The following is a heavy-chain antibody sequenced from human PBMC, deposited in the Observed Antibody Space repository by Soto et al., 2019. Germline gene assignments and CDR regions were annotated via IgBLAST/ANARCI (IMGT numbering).Heavy chain of an antibody. Sequence: QVQLVQSGAEVKKPGASVKVSCKASGYTFTNYGITWVRQAPGQGLEWLGWISDYNGNTFYGKQFQGRVTMTTDTSTRTAYMELKSLRSDDTAVYYCAREGYYSGSGTYSPPRYYGMDAWGQGTTVTVSS. V-gene: IGHV1-18*01. J-gene: IGHJ6*02. CDR1: GYTFTNYG. CDR3: AREGYYSGSGTYSPPRYYGMDA. D-gene: IGHD3-10*01. CDR2: ISDYNGNT.